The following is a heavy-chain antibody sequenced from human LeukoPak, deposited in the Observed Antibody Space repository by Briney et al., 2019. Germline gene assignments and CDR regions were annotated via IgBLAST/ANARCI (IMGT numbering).Heavy chain of an antibody. V-gene: IGHV3-23*01. CDR1: GFTFSSYG. CDR3: AKNGVRGAYCSGGSCYPYYYYYIDV. CDR2: ISDTGGTT. J-gene: IGHJ6*03. Sequence: AGGSLRLSCAASGFTFSSYGMSWVRQAPGKGLEWVSAISDTGGTTYYADSVKGRFTISRDNSKNTLYLQMNSLRAEDTDIFYCAKNGVRGAYCSGGSCYPYYYYYIDVWGKGTTVTISS. D-gene: IGHD2-15*01.